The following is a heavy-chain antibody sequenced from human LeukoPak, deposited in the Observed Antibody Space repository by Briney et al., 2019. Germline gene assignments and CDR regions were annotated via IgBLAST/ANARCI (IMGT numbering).Heavy chain of an antibody. CDR3: ARGGNYDFWSGYFPFDY. D-gene: IGHD3-3*01. J-gene: IGHJ4*02. Sequence: PGRSLRLSCAASGFTFSSYGMHWVRQAPGKGLEWVAVISYDGSNKYYADSVKGRFTISRDNAKNSLYLQMNSLRAEDTAVYYCARGGNYDFWSGYFPFDYWGQGTLVTVSS. CDR1: GFTFSSYG. CDR2: ISYDGSNK. V-gene: IGHV3-30*03.